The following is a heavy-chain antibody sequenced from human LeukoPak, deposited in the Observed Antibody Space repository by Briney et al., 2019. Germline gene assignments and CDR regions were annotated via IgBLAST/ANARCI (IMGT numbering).Heavy chain of an antibody. CDR3: ARDQGAQSYDY. Sequence: SETLSLTCTVSGGSISSYYWSWIRQPPGKGLEWIGYIYYSGSTNYNPFLKSRVTISVDTSKNQFSLKLSSVTAADTAVYYCARDQGAQSYDYWGQGTLVTVSS. D-gene: IGHD3-16*01. V-gene: IGHV4-59*01. CDR1: GGSISSYY. CDR2: IYYSGST. J-gene: IGHJ4*02.